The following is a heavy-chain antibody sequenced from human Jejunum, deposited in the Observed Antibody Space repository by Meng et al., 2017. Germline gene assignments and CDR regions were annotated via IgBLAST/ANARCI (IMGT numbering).Heavy chain of an antibody. D-gene: IGHD1-26*01. CDR2: AST. J-gene: IGHJ4*02. Sequence: VQLQESGPGLVRPSATPSLIGSVSGGSVSSAGYQWSWIRQPPGKGLEWIGYASTNYNPSLKSRVTISVDTSKNQFSLRLTSVTAADTAVYYCARDHMGSLDYWGQGILVTVSS. CDR1: GGSVSSAGYQ. V-gene: IGHV4-61*08. CDR3: ARDHMGSLDY.